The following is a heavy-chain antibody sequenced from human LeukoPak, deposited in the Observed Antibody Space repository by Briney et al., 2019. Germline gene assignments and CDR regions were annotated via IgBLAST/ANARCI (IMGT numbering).Heavy chain of an antibody. CDR2: IYSGGST. V-gene: IGHV3-53*01. D-gene: IGHD3-22*01. CDR1: GFTVSSNY. J-gene: IGHJ4*02. Sequence: TGGSLRLSCAASGFTVSSNYMSWVRQAPGKGLEWVSVIYSGGSTYCADSVKGRFTISRDNSKNTLYLQMNSLRAEDTAVYYCARARESYYDSSGYCLNYWGQGTLVTVSS. CDR3: ARARESYYDSSGYCLNY.